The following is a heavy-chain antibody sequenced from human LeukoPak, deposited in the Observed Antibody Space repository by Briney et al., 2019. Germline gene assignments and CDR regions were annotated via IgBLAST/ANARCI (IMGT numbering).Heavy chain of an antibody. V-gene: IGHV4-4*07. Sequence: SETLSLTCTVSGGSISNYYWSWIRQPAGKGLEWIGRFYNSGSTNCNPSLKSRVTMSVDTSKNQFSLKLSSVTAADTAVYYCASYSSTWFDYWGQGTLVTVSS. J-gene: IGHJ4*02. CDR3: ASYSSTWFDY. D-gene: IGHD6-13*01. CDR1: GGSISNYY. CDR2: FYNSGST.